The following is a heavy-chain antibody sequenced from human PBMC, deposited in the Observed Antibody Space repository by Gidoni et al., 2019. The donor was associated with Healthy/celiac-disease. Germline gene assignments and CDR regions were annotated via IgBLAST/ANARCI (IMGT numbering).Heavy chain of an antibody. Sequence: QVQLVQSGAEVKKPGSSVKVSCKASGGTFSSYAISWVRQAPGQGLEWMGGIIPIFGTANYEQKFQGRVTITADESTSTAYMELSSLRSEDTAVYYCARSSEGVVVPAAIHNWYFDLWGRGTLVTVSS. D-gene: IGHD2-2*01. V-gene: IGHV1-69*01. J-gene: IGHJ2*01. CDR3: ARSSEGVVVPAAIHNWYFDL. CDR1: GGTFSSYA. CDR2: IIPIFGTA.